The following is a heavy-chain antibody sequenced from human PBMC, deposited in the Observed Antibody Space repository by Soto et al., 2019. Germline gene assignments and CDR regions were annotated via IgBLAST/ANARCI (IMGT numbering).Heavy chain of an antibody. Sequence: AGGSLRLSCAASGFSFNSYTMSWVRQAPGKGLEWVATITSSDVTSYYADSVKGRFTVSRDRSQNTLDLQMNSLRAEDTAVYYCGKALYSNLNLNLHYWGQGTLVTVSS. CDR3: GKALYSNLNLNLHY. J-gene: IGHJ4*02. CDR2: ITSSDVTS. D-gene: IGHD3-10*01. V-gene: IGHV3-23*01. CDR1: GFSFNSYT.